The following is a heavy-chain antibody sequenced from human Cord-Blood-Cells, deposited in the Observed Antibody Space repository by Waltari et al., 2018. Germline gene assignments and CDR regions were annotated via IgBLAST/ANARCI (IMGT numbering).Heavy chain of an antibody. Sequence: QVQLQESGPGLVKPSETLSLTGTVPGGSISSYYWSWIRPTPGKGPACMGSIYYSGSTNYNPSLKSRVTISVDTSKNQFSLKLSSVTAADTAVYYCARAGGPDRTPLTYYYGSGSYWYFDLWGRGTLVTVSS. CDR2: IYYSGST. CDR1: GGSISSYY. V-gene: IGHV4-59*01. D-gene: IGHD3-10*01. CDR3: ARAGGPDRTPLTYYYGSGSYWYFDL. J-gene: IGHJ2*01.